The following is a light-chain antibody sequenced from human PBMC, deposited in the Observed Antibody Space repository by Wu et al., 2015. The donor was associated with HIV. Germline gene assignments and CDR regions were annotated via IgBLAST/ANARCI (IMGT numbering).Light chain of an antibody. J-gene: IGKJ4*01. Sequence: IRITQAPSSLSASTGDRVTITCRASQGVSKFLAWYQQKPGKAPKLLIYDVSTLQSGVPSRFSGRGSGADFTLTINSLQSEDFATYYCQQYFDFLPLTFGGGTKVEIK. V-gene: IGKV1-8*01. CDR3: QQYFDFLPLT. CDR1: QGVSKF. CDR2: DVS.